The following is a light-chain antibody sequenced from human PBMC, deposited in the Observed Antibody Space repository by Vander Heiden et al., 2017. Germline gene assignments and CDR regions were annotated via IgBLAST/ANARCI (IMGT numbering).Light chain of an antibody. Sequence: QSALPQPRSVSGSPGQSVPISCTGTISDVCDSDYVSWYQQRPGKAPKLMIYDVTKRPSGVPVRFSGSKSGNTASLSISGLQAEDEADYYCSSYAGSYSYVFGSGTKVTVL. CDR3: SSYAGSYSYV. CDR1: ISDVCDSDY. J-gene: IGLJ1*01. CDR2: DVT. V-gene: IGLV2-11*01.